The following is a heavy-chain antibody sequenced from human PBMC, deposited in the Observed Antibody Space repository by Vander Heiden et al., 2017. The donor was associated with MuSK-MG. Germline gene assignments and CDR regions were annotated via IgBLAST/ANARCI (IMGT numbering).Heavy chain of an antibody. CDR2: TSDDGSKK. CDR1: GFAFGSNG. Sequence: QAQLVDPGGGAVQPGRSLRLSCAAAGFAFGSNGRHWDRQGPGKGLEWVAVTSDDGSKKYYADYVKGRFTIARDNSKNTLYLQMNSLRAEDTAGYDCAREPTGYCYYGMDVWGQGTTVTVSS. V-gene: IGHV3-30*04. CDR3: AREPTGYCYYGMDV. J-gene: IGHJ6*02.